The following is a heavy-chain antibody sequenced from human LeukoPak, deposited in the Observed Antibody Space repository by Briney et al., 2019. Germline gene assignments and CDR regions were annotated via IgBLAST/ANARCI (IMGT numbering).Heavy chain of an antibody. J-gene: IGHJ4*02. CDR3: ARSYCSSTSCIFDY. D-gene: IGHD2-2*01. Sequence: PSETLSLTCTVSGCSISSYYWSWIRQPPGKGLEWIGYVSYSGSTNYNPSPKSRVPMSLDTSKNQFSLKLSSVTAADTAMYYCARSYCSSTSCIFDYWGQGTLVTVPS. CDR2: VSYSGST. V-gene: IGHV4-59*01. CDR1: GCSISSYY.